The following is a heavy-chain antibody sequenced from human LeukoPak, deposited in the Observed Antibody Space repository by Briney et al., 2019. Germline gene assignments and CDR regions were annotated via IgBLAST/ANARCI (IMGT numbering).Heavy chain of an antibody. CDR1: GGSFSGYY. D-gene: IGHD1-1*01. CDR3: ARRQLRGAFDY. Sequence: SETLSLTCAVYGGSFSGYYWSWIRQPPGKGLEWIGEINHSGSTNYNPSLKSRVTISVDTSKNQFSLKLSSVTAADTAVYYCARRQLRGAFDYWGQGTLVTVSS. V-gene: IGHV4-34*01. CDR2: INHSGST. J-gene: IGHJ4*02.